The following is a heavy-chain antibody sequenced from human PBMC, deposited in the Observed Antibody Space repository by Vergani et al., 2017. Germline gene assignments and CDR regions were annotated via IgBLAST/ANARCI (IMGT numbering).Heavy chain of an antibody. CDR1: GFTFDDYA. J-gene: IGHJ4*02. CDR3: AREGFNRDYDILTGYYDY. CDR2: ISSSGSTI. Sequence: EVQLLESGGGLVQPGRSLRLSCAASGFTFDDYAMHWVRQAPGKGLEWVSYISSSGSTIYYADSVKGRFTISRDNAKNSLYLQMNSLRAEDTAVYYCAREGFNRDYDILTGYYDYWGQGTLVTVSS. V-gene: IGHV3-48*03. D-gene: IGHD3-9*01.